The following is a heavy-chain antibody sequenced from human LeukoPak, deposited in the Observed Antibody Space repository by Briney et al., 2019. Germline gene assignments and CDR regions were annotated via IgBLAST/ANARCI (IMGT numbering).Heavy chain of an antibody. V-gene: IGHV3-33*01. CDR3: ARESSLTGAYFDC. CDR2: IWYDGNNK. Sequence: PGGSLRLSCAASGFTLNNYGMHWVRQAPGKGLEWVAVIWYDGNNKYYVDSVKGRFTISRDNSKNTLYLQMNSLRAEDTAVYYCARESSLTGAYFDCWGQGTLATVSS. CDR1: GFTLNNYG. D-gene: IGHD3-10*01. J-gene: IGHJ4*02.